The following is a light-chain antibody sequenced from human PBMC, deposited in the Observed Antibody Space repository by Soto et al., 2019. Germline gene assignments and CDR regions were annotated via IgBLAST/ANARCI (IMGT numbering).Light chain of an antibody. CDR1: QDISNY. Sequence: DIQMTQSPSSLSASVGDRVTITCQASQDISNYLNWYQQKPGKDPKLLIYEASNLETGVPSRFSGSGSGTDFTFTISSLQPEDIATYYCQQYDTLPLTFGGGTKVEIK. J-gene: IGKJ4*01. CDR3: QQYDTLPLT. CDR2: EAS. V-gene: IGKV1-33*01.